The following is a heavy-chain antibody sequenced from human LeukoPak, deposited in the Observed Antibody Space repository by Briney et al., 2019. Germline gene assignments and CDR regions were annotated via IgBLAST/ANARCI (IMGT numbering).Heavy chain of an antibody. CDR3: TTDPSALYGGYEGGGDY. Sequence: GGSLRLSCAASGFTFSNAWMSWVRQAPGKGLEWVGRIKSKTDGGTTDYAAPVKGRYTISRDDSKNTLYLQMNSLKTEDTAVYYCTTDPSALYGGYEGGGDYWGQGTLVTVSS. CDR2: IKSKTDGGTT. CDR1: GFTFSNAW. J-gene: IGHJ4*02. V-gene: IGHV3-15*01. D-gene: IGHD5-12*01.